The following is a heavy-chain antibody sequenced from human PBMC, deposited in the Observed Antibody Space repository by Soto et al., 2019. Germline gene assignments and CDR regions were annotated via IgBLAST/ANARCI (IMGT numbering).Heavy chain of an antibody. CDR1: GFTVKNYQ. Sequence: EVQLVESGGGLIQPGGSLRLSCAASGFTVKNYQMNWVRQAPGKGLEWVSVIYSGGVTYYPDSEKGRFTIIRDTSRNSVYLQMNSLRADDTAIYYCARDSSTTGYYGLDVWGQGTTVTVSS. CDR3: ARDSSTTGYYGLDV. J-gene: IGHJ6*02. CDR2: IYSGGVT. V-gene: IGHV3-53*01.